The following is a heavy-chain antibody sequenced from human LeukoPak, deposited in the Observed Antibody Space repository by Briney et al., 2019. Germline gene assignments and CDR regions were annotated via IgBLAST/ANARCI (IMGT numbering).Heavy chain of an antibody. CDR1: GYSFTSYW. Sequence: GESLNISCKGSGYSFTSYWIGWVRQMPGKGLEWMGIIYPGDSDTRYSPSFEGQVIISVDKSISTAYLQWSSLEASDTATYYCARHGHCTNGVCYSNYYYYMDVWGKGTTVTVSS. V-gene: IGHV5-51*01. CDR2: IYPGDSDT. J-gene: IGHJ6*03. D-gene: IGHD2-8*01. CDR3: ARHGHCTNGVCYSNYYYYMDV.